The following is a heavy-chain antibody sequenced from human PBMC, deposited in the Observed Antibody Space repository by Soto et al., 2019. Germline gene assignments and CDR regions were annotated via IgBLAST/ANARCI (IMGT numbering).Heavy chain of an antibody. CDR3: ARESEDLTSTFEY. V-gene: IGHV3-21*06. CDR1: GFTFTRYS. Sequence: GGSLRLSCAASGFTFTRYSMNWVRQAPGKGLEWVSSISSTTNYIYYGGSMKGRFTISRDNAKYSLYLEMNSLRAEDKAVYYCARESEDLTSTFEYWGQGTLVTVSS. J-gene: IGHJ4*02. CDR2: ISSTTNYI.